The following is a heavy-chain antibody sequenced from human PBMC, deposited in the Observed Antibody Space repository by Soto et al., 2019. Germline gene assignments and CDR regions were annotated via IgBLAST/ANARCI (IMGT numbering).Heavy chain of an antibody. CDR3: GRVRLCGLSGVRCYSRVIDY. CDR2: TKNKANSYTT. V-gene: IGHV3-72*01. J-gene: IGHJ4*02. Sequence: EVQLVESGGGLVQPGGSLRLSCAASGFTFSDHYMDWVRQAPGKGLEWVGRTKNKANSYTTQYAASVKGRFTISRDDSKNSLYLQMNSVKTEDTAVYYCGRVRLCGLSGVRCYSRVIDYWGQGTLVTVSS. CDR1: GFTFSDHY. D-gene: IGHD2-15*01.